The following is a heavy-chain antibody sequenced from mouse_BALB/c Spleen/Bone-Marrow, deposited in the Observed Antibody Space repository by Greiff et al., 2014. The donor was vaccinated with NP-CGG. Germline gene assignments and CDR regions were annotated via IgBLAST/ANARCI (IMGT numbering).Heavy chain of an antibody. D-gene: IGHD2-3*01. V-gene: IGHV1-26*01. CDR2: INPYNGGT. CDR1: GYSFTGYT. J-gene: IGHJ3*01. CDR3: ARWLLREGLAY. Sequence: VQLKDSGPELVKPGASMKISCKASGYSFTGYTMNWVKQSHGENLEWIGLINPYNGGTSYNQKFKGKATLTVDKSSSTAYMELLSLTSEDSAVYYCARWLLREGLAYWGQGTLVTVSA.